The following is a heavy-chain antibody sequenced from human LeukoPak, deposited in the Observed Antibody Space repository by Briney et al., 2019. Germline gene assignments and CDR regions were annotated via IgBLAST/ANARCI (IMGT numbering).Heavy chain of an antibody. CDR1: GFTFSSYE. CDR2: ISSSGSTI. D-gene: IGHD3-10*01. J-gene: IGHJ6*02. Sequence: GGSLRLSCAASGFTFSSYEMNWVRQAPGKGLEWVSYISSSGSTIYYADSVKGRFTISRDNAKNSLYLQMNSLRAEDTAVYYCARDLLLAKEIYGSGSNYMGYYYGMDVWGQGTTVTVSS. CDR3: ARDLLLAKEIYGSGSNYMGYYYGMDV. V-gene: IGHV3-48*03.